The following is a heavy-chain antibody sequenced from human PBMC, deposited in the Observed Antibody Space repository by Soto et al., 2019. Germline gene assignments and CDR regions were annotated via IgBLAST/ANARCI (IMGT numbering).Heavy chain of an antibody. CDR2: ISAYNGNT. CDR1: GYTFTSYG. Sequence: QVQLVQSGAEVKKPGASVKVSCKASGYTFTSYGISWVRQAPGQGLECMGWISAYNGNTNYAQKLQGRDTMTTDTYERTAYMELRSLISDSTAVYYCAKATYSGYDSGYYYYGMDVWGQWTTVTVSS. CDR3: AKATYSGYDSGYYYYGMDV. D-gene: IGHD5-12*01. J-gene: IGHJ6*02. V-gene: IGHV1-18*04.